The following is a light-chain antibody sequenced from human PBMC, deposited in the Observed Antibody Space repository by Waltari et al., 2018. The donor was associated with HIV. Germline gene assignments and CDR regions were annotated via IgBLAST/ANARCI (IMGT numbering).Light chain of an antibody. V-gene: IGLV3-21*04. CDR2: YDS. CDR3: QGGDSSSDGYV. CDR1: NIGSKS. J-gene: IGLJ1*01. Sequence: SYVLAQPPSVSVAPGKTARITCGGNNIGSKSGHWYQQKPGQAPVFVINYDSDRPSGRPSRFSGSNAGNTATLTRSRVEAGDWAHYYCQGGDSSSDGYVFGTGTKVTVL.